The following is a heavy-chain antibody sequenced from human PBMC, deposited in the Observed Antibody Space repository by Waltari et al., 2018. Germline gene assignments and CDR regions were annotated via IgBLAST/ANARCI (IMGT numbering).Heavy chain of an antibody. D-gene: IGHD3-3*01. CDR3: ARDPLMGDSSLDY. Sequence: QVQLVQSGAEVKKPGASVKVSCKASGYTFTGYYMHWMRQAPGQGLEWMGWINPNRGGTNYAQKFQGRVTMTRDTSISTAYMELSRLRSDDTSVYYCARDPLMGDSSLDYWGQGTLVTVSS. V-gene: IGHV1-2*02. CDR1: GYTFTGYY. J-gene: IGHJ4*02. CDR2: INPNRGGT.